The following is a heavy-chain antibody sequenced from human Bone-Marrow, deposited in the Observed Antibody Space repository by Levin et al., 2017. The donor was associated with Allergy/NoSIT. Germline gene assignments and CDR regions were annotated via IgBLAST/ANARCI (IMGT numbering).Heavy chain of an antibody. D-gene: IGHD3-10*01. J-gene: IGHJ4*02. CDR2: ISSSGSTI. CDR3: ASDRYYYGSGSYYNAGALDY. Sequence: LSLTCAASGFTFSDYYMSWIRQAPGKGLEWVSYISSSGSTIYYADSVKGRFTISRDNAKNSLYLQMNSLRAEDTAVYYCASDRYYYGSGSYYNAGALDYWGQGTLVTVSS. V-gene: IGHV3-11*01. CDR1: GFTFSDYY.